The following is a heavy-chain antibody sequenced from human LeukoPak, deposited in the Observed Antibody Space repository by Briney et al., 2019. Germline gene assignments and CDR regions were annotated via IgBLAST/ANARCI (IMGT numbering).Heavy chain of an antibody. CDR2: ISWNSGSI. D-gene: IGHD3-3*01. CDR3: AKDIGITIFGEIDY. V-gene: IGHV3-9*01. J-gene: IGHJ4*02. CDR1: GFTFDDYA. Sequence: PGRSLRLSCAASGFTFDDYAMHWVRQAPGKGLEWVSGISWNSGSIGYADSVKGRFTISRDNAKNSLYLQMNSLRAEDTALYYCAKDIGITIFGEIDYWGQGTLVTVSS.